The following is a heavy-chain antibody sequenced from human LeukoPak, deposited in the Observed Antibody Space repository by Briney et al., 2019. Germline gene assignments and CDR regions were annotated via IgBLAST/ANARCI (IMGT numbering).Heavy chain of an antibody. V-gene: IGHV3-21*01. CDR3: ARDPLAVAGQYLDY. CDR2: ISSSSSYI. J-gene: IGHJ4*02. D-gene: IGHD6-19*01. Sequence: GGSLRLSCAASGFTFSSYSMNWVRQAPGKGLEWVSSISSSSSYIYCADSVKDRFTISRDNAKNSLYLQMNSLRAEDTAVYHCARDPLAVAGQYLDYWGQGTLVTVSS. CDR1: GFTFSSYS.